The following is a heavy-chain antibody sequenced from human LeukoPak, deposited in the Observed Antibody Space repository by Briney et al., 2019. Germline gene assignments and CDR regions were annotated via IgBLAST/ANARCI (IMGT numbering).Heavy chain of an antibody. D-gene: IGHD1-1*01. V-gene: IGHV3-7*04. J-gene: IGHJ4*02. CDR3: VMGFRTAD. CDR1: GFSFSSYW. CDR2: IKQDESEK. Sequence: PGGSLRLSCAASGFSFSSYWMTWVRQAPGKGLEWVANIKQDESEKNYVDSVKGRFTISRDNAKNSLYLQMNSLRAEDTAVYYCVMGFRTADSGQGTLVTVSS.